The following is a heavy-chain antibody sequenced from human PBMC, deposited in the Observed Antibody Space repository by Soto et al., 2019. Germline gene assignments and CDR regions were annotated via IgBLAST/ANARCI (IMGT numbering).Heavy chain of an antibody. Sequence: ASVKVSCKASGYTFTSYDINWVRQATGQGLEWMGWMNPNSGNTGYAQKFQGRVTMTRNTSISTAYMELSSLRSEDTAVYYCARATVTTYYYGMDVWGQGNTVTVSS. V-gene: IGHV1-8*01. CDR2: MNPNSGNT. J-gene: IGHJ6*02. D-gene: IGHD4-4*01. CDR3: ARATVTTYYYGMDV. CDR1: GYTFTSYD.